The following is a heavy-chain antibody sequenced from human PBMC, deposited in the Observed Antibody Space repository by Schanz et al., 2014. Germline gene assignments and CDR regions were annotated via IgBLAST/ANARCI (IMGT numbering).Heavy chain of an antibody. J-gene: IGHJ4*02. Sequence: VHLVESGGGVVQPGRSLRLSCAASGFTVSKNYMSWVRQAPGKGLEWVSIIYTDGSTYYADSVRDRFTISRDNSKNMLYLQINNLRAEDTAVYYCARGTDTAMEHRPFDYWGQGTLVTVSS. V-gene: IGHV3-66*01. CDR3: ARGTDTAMEHRPFDY. D-gene: IGHD5-18*01. CDR2: IYTDGST. CDR1: GFTVSKNY.